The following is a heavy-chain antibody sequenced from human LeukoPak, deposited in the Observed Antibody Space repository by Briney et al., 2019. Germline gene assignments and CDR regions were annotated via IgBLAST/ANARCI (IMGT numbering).Heavy chain of an antibody. CDR1: GFTFSNYA. J-gene: IGHJ4*02. CDR3: ARGRAYYYDSSGYYVDY. CDR2: ISGSGGST. Sequence: GGSLRLSCAASGFTFSNYAMSWVRQAPGKGLEWVSAISGSGGSTYYADSVKGRFTISRDNSKNTLYLQMNSLRAEDTAVYYCARGRAYYYDSSGYYVDYWGQGTLVTVSS. V-gene: IGHV3-23*01. D-gene: IGHD3-22*01.